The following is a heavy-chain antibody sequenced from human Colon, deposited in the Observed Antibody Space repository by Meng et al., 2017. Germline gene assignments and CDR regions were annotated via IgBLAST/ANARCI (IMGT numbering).Heavy chain of an antibody. V-gene: IGHV4-4*02. CDR3: VRQGMTSYSWGY. CDR1: SGSISSSNW. CDR2: ISQSGTT. J-gene: IGHJ4*02. D-gene: IGHD3-9*01. Sequence: QGQLQGSGPGLGKPSGTLSLTCAVSSGSISSSNWWSWVRQPPGKGLEWIGEISQSGTTYYNPSLKSRVTITGDWSKNQFSLNLNSVTAADTALYYCVRQGMTSYSWGYWGQGTLVTVSS.